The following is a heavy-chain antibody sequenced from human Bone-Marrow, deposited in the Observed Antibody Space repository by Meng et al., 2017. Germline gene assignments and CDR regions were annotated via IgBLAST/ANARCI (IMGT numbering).Heavy chain of an antibody. J-gene: IGHJ6*02. V-gene: IGHV1-69*05. Sequence: SVKVSCKASGGTFSSYAISWVRQAPGQGLEWTGGIIPIFGTANYAQKFQGRVTITTDESTSTAYMELSSLRSEDTAVYYCARGPRQYSSGWYASLYYYGMDVWGQGTTVTVSS. CDR1: GGTFSSYA. CDR2: IIPIFGTA. D-gene: IGHD6-19*01. CDR3: ARGPRQYSSGWYASLYYYGMDV.